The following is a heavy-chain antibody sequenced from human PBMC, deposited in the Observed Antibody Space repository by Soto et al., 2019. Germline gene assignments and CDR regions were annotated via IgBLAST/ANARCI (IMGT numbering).Heavy chain of an antibody. D-gene: IGHD6-13*01. Sequence: SETLSLTCTVSGGSISNHYWSWIRQPPGKGLEWIGYIYYNGNTNYNPSLKSRVTMSVDTSKNQISLKLSSVTAADTAVYYCTRANGYSEYRGQGSLVTVSA. V-gene: IGHV4-59*11. CDR3: TRANGYSEY. CDR2: IYYNGNT. CDR1: GGSISNHY. J-gene: IGHJ4*02.